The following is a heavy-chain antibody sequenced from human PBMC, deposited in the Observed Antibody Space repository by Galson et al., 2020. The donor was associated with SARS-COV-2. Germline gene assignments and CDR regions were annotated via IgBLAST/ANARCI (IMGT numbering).Heavy chain of an antibody. CDR1: GFSLSTSGVG. Sequence: SGPTLVKPTQTLTMTCTFSGFSLSTSGVGVGWIRQPPGKTLEWLALTYWDDDKRYSPSLKSRLTITKDTSKNQVVLTMTNMDPVDTATYYCARQYSSGWYGDWFDPWGQGTLVTVSS. CDR2: TYWDDDK. J-gene: IGHJ5*02. CDR3: ARQYSSGWYGDWFDP. V-gene: IGHV2-5*02. D-gene: IGHD6-19*01.